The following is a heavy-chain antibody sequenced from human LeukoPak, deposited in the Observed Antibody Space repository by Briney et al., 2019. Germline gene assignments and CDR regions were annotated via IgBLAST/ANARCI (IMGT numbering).Heavy chain of an antibody. CDR2: IRTKSEGEPT. CDR3: TADLSDSSAWSFDY. CDR1: GFTFSNHW. Sequence: GGSLRLSCAASGFTFSNHWMNWVRQAPGKGLEWIGRIRTKSEGEPTDYPGPVKGRFTISRDHSKNTLYLQMNSLRTEDTAVYYCTADLSDSSAWSFDYWGQGTLVTVSS. D-gene: IGHD3-22*01. J-gene: IGHJ4*02. V-gene: IGHV3-15*01.